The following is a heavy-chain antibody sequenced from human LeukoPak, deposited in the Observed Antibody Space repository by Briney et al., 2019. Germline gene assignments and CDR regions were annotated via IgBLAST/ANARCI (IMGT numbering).Heavy chain of an antibody. CDR1: GFTFTNYY. CDR2: ITTNANTE. D-gene: IGHD3-22*01. Sequence: GGSLRLSCAASGFTFTNYYMSWIRQAPGKGPEWISFITTNANTEYNADSVKGRFTIARDNAKNSVDLQLNSLRADDTAVYYCVRSFEGYYFDAWGQGTLVTVSS. J-gene: IGHJ4*02. CDR3: VRSFEGYYFDA. V-gene: IGHV3-11*01.